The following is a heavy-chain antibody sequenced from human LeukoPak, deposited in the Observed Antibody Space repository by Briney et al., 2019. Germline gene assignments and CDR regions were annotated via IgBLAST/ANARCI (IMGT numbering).Heavy chain of an antibody. CDR2: ISGNGGST. V-gene: IGHV3-23*01. CDR3: AKDQSGLWFGEFRFDY. J-gene: IGHJ4*02. CDR1: GFTFSAYS. D-gene: IGHD3-10*01. Sequence: GGSLRLSCAASGFTFSAYSMNWVRQAPGKGLEWVSSISGNGGSTYYADSVKGRFTISRDNSKNTLYLQMNSLRAEDTAVYYCAKDQSGLWFGEFRFDYWGQGTLVTVSS.